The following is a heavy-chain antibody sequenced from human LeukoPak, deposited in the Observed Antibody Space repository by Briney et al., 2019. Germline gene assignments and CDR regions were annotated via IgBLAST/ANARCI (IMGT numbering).Heavy chain of an antibody. D-gene: IGHD3-10*01. CDR1: GGSISSSSYY. V-gene: IGHV4-39*07. Sequence: PSETLSLTCTVSGGSISSSSYYWGWIRQPPGKGLEGIGSIYYSGSAYYNPSLKSRVTILVDTSKNQFSLNLSPVTAADPAVHYCARDARVQKWFGEVIITTTYYFDDWGQGTLVTVSS. CDR2: IYYSGSA. J-gene: IGHJ4*02. CDR3: ARDARVQKWFGEVIITTTYYFDD.